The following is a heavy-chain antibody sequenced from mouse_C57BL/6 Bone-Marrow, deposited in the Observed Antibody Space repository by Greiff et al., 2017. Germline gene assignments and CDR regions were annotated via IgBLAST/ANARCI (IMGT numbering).Heavy chain of an antibody. CDR2: IDPENGDT. CDR1: GFNIKDDY. Sequence: VQLQQSGAELVRPGASVKLSCTASGFNIKDDYMHWVKQRPEQGLEWIGWIDPENGDTEYASKFQGKATITADTSSNTAYLQLSSLTSEDTAVYYCTTGDGYGYEYDDYFDYWGQGTTLTVSS. V-gene: IGHV14-4*01. D-gene: IGHD2-4*01. J-gene: IGHJ2*01. CDR3: TTGDGYGYEYDDYFDY.